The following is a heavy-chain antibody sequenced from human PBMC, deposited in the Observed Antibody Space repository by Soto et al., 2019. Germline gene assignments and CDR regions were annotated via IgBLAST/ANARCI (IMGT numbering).Heavy chain of an antibody. CDR2: ISYDGSNK. D-gene: IGHD3-16*01. J-gene: IGHJ4*02. V-gene: IGHV3-30*18. CDR3: AKVRVMITFGGPDY. Sequence: GKGLEWVAVISYDGSNKYYADSVKGRFTISRDNSKNTLYLQMNSLRAEDTAVYYCAKVRVMITFGGPDYWGQGTLVTVSS.